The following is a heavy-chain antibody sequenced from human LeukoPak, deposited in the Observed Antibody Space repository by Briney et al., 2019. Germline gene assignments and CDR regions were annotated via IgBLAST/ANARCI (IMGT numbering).Heavy chain of an antibody. Sequence: GGSLRLSCAASGFTFSSYAMTWVRQAPGKGLEWGSGISDTGRSTCYADSVKGRFTISTDNPKNPLYIQMNSLRAEDTAVYYCAREGGDRGMDVWGKATTVTVSS. J-gene: IGHJ6*04. V-gene: IGHV3-23*01. CDR1: GFTFSSYA. CDR2: ISDTGRST. D-gene: IGHD6-25*01. CDR3: AREGGDRGMDV.